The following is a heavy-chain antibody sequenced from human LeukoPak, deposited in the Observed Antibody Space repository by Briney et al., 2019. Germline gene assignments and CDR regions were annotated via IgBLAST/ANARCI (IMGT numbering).Heavy chain of an antibody. V-gene: IGHV4-59*08. D-gene: IGHD1-14*01. CDR1: GGSVSSYY. CDR2: IHNSGRT. J-gene: IGHJ4*02. CDR3: ATHGTISSPSSFDY. Sequence: PSETLSLTCGVSGGSVSSYYWSWIRQSPGKGLEWIGYIHNSGRTNYNPSLKSRVTGFVDTSKNQVSLRLSSVTAADTAVYYCATHGTISSPSSFDYWGEGALVTVSS.